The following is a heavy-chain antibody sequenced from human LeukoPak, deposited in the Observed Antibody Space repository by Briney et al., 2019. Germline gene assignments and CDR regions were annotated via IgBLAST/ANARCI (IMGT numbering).Heavy chain of an antibody. CDR3: ARSGVPYVFDGFDI. J-gene: IGHJ3*02. CDR1: GFTFSSYA. V-gene: IGHV3-30*04. CDR2: ISYDGSNK. Sequence: GGSLRLSCAASGFTFSSYAMHWVRQAPGKGLEWVAVISYDGSNKYYADSVKGRFSISRDNSKNTPYLQMNSLRAEDTAVYYCARSGVPYVFDGFDIWGQGTMVTVSS. D-gene: IGHD3-10*01.